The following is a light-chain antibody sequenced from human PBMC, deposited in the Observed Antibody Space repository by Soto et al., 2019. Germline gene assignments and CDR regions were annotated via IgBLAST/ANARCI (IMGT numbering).Light chain of an antibody. V-gene: IGKV1-27*01. CDR3: QMYNSAPWT. CDR2: AAS. CDR1: QVISNY. J-gene: IGKJ1*01. Sequence: IQMNQSRTSLASSLGNRVTITCRASQVISNYLAWYQQKPGKVPKLLIYAASTLQSGVPSRFSGSGSETDFTLTISSLQPEDVATYYCQMYNSAPWTFGQVSKVDI.